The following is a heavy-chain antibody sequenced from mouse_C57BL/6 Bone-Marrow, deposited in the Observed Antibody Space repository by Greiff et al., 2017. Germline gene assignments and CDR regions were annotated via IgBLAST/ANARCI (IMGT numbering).Heavy chain of an antibody. V-gene: IGHV15-2*01. CDR3: ARPPIYYYGSRWYVDV. Sequence: QVQLQQSGSELRSPGSSVKLSCKDFDSEVFPIAYMSWVRQKPGHGFEWIGGILPSIGRTIYGEKFEDKATLDADTLSNTAYLELNSLTSEDSAIYYCARPPIYYYGSRWYVDVWGTGTTVTVSS. CDR1: DSEVFPIAY. D-gene: IGHD1-1*01. J-gene: IGHJ1*03. CDR2: ILPSIGRT.